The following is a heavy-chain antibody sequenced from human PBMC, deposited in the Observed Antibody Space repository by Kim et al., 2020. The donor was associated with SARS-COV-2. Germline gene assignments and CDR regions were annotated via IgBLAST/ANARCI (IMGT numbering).Heavy chain of an antibody. J-gene: IGHJ4*02. V-gene: IGHV3-23*01. CDR1: GFTFSSYA. CDR3: AKDGYSYGRQGLFDY. Sequence: GGSLRLSCAASGFTFSSYAMSWVRQAPGKGLEWVSAISGSGGSTYYADSVKGRFTISRDNSKNTLYLQMNSLRAEDTAVYYCAKDGYSYGRQGLFDYWGQGTLVTVSS. CDR2: ISGSGGST. D-gene: IGHD5-18*01.